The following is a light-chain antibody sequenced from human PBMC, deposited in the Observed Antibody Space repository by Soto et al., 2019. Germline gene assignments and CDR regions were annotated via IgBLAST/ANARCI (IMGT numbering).Light chain of an antibody. CDR2: DVS. CDR3: SSYTTSSTL. J-gene: IGLJ2*01. V-gene: IGLV2-14*01. Sequence: QSALTQPASVSGSPGQWITISCTRASSDVGDYNHVSWYQQHPGKAPKLMIYDVSHRPSGVSNRFSGSKSGNTASLTISGLQAEDEADYYCSSYTTSSTLFGGGTKLTVL. CDR1: SSDVGDYNH.